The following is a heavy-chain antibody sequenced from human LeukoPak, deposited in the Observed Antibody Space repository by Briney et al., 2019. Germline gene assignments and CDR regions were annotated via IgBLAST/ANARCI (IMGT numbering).Heavy chain of an antibody. CDR3: ARDRGGIVGDTNAFDI. Sequence: SETLSLTCTISGGSISSGNYYWSWVGQPAGKGLQWIGRLHTSGSTNYNPSLGSRVTISVDTSEDQFSLKLRSMTAADTAVYYCARDRGGIVGDTNAFDIWGQGTMVTVSS. CDR2: LHTSGST. CDR1: GGSISSGNYY. V-gene: IGHV4-61*02. J-gene: IGHJ3*02. D-gene: IGHD1-26*01.